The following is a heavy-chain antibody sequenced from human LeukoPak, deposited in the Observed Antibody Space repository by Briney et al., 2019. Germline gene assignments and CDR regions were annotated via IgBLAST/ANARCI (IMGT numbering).Heavy chain of an antibody. CDR1: GFTFSSYA. V-gene: IGHV3-33*08. CDR2: IWFDGGNK. Sequence: GGSLRLSCAASGFTFSSYAMSWVRQAPGKGLKWVAAIWFDGGNKDYADSVKGRFAISRDNSKNTLDLQMNSLRAEDTAEYYCARGRRSTGDTSWYFDSWGQGTLVTVSS. D-gene: IGHD1-26*01. J-gene: IGHJ4*02. CDR3: ARGRRSTGDTSWYFDS.